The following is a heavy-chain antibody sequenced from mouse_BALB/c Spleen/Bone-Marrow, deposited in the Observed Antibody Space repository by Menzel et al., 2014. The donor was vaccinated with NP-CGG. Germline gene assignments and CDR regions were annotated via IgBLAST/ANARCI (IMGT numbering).Heavy chain of an antibody. Sequence: QVHVKQSGAELVRPGTSVKVSCKASGYAFTNYLIEWVKQRPGQGLEWIGVINPGSGGTSYNEKFKGKATLTADNSSNTAYMHLSSLTSDDSAVYFCARGGHGSYWGQGTTLTVSS. CDR2: INPGSGGT. J-gene: IGHJ2*01. CDR3: ARGGHGSY. V-gene: IGHV1-54*03. D-gene: IGHD2-2*01. CDR1: GYAFTNYL.